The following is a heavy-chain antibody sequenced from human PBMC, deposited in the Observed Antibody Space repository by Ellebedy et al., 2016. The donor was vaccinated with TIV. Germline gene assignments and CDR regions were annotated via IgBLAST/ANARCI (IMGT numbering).Heavy chain of an antibody. D-gene: IGHD1-26*01. CDR3: ARSGSYSNYYFDY. Sequence: GESLKISCAASGFTLTNYWMHWVRQAPGKGLEWVANIKQDGSEKYYVDSVKGRFTISRDNAKNSLYLQMNSLRAEDTAVYYCARSGSYSNYYFDYWGQGTLVTVSS. V-gene: IGHV3-7*03. J-gene: IGHJ4*02. CDR2: IKQDGSEK. CDR1: GFTLTNYW.